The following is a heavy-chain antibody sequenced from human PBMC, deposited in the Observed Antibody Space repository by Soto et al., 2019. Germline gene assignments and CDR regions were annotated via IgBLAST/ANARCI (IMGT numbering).Heavy chain of an antibody. CDR3: ARDQTTIFGVVQSPPRYYYGMYV. J-gene: IGHJ6*02. D-gene: IGHD3-3*01. CDR2: IWYDGSDK. CDR1: GFTFSSYG. Sequence: PGGSLRLSCAASGFTFSSYGMHWVRQAPGKGLEWVAVIWYDGSDKYYADSVKGRFTISRDNSKNTLYLQMNSLRAEDTAVYYCARDQTTIFGVVQSPPRYYYGMYVWGQGTTVTVS. V-gene: IGHV3-33*01.